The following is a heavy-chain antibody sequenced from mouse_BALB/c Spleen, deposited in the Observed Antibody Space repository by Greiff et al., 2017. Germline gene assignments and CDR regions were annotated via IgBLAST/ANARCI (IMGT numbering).Heavy chain of an antibody. CDR3: ARSGTYYGSSYNAMDY. Sequence: QVQLKESGAELVRPGSSVKISCKASGYAFSSYWMNWVKQRPGQGLEWIGQIYPGDGDTNYNGKFKGKATLTADKSSSTAYMQLSSLTSEDSAVYFCARSGTYYGSSYNAMDYWGQGTSVTVSS. CDR1: GYAFSSYW. D-gene: IGHD1-1*01. V-gene: IGHV1-80*01. CDR2: IYPGDGDT. J-gene: IGHJ4*01.